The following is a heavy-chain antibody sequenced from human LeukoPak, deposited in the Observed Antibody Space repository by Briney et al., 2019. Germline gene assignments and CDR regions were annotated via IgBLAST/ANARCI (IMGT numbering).Heavy chain of an antibody. CDR3: ARVVLGPGSSDRAYYYYYGMDV. Sequence: PGGSLRLSCAASGFTLSSYWMSWVRQAPGKGLEWVANINRDGSEKYYVDSVKGRFTISRDNAKNSLYLQMNSLRIEDTAVFYCARVVLGPGSSDRAYYYYYGMDVWGQGTTVTVSS. J-gene: IGHJ6*02. D-gene: IGHD6-19*01. CDR2: INRDGSEK. CDR1: GFTLSSYW. V-gene: IGHV3-7*02.